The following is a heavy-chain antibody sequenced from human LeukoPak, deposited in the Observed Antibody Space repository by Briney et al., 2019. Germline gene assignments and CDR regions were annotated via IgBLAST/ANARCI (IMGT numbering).Heavy chain of an antibody. CDR3: ARTTVGQLEGFIDY. D-gene: IGHD6-13*01. CDR2: IDWDDDK. V-gene: IGHV2-70*11. Sequence: SGPTLVNPTQTLTLTCTLSGFSLSTSGMCVSWIRQPPGKALEWLARIDWDDDKYYSTSLKTRLTISKDTSKNQVVLTMTNMDPVDTATYYCARTTVGQLEGFIDYWGQGTLVTVSS. J-gene: IGHJ4*02. CDR1: GFSLSTSGMC.